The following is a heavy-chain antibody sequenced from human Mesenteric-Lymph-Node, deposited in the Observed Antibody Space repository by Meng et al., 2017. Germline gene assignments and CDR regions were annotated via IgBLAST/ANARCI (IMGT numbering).Heavy chain of an antibody. V-gene: IGHV4-30-2*01. D-gene: IGHD6-19*01. CDR1: GGSISSGGYS. CDR2: IYHSGST. J-gene: IGHJ4*02. Sequence: QLQLQESGSGLVKPSQTLSLTCAVSGGSISSGGYSWSWFRQPPGKGLEWIGYIYHSGSTYYNPSLKSRVTISVDKSKNQFSLNLSSVTAADTAVYYCARVGQWLPIDYWGQGTLVTVSS. CDR3: ARVGQWLPIDY.